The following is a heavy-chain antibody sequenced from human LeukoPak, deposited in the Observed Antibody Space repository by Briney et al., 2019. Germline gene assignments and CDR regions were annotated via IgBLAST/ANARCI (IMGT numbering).Heavy chain of an antibody. D-gene: IGHD2-2*01. Sequence: GGSLRLSCAASGFTFSSNAMHWVRQAPGKGLEWVAVISYDGSNKYYADYAKGRFTISRDNSKKTVYLEMNSLRVEDTAVYYCASGYCGRTTCSPPFDYWGQGTLVTVSS. CDR3: ASGYCGRTTCSPPFDY. CDR2: ISYDGSNK. J-gene: IGHJ4*02. V-gene: IGHV3-30-3*01. CDR1: GFTFSSNA.